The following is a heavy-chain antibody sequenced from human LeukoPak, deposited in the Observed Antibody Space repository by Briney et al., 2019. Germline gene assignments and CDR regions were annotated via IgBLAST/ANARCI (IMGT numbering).Heavy chain of an antibody. J-gene: IGHJ5*02. CDR1: GFTISSNY. D-gene: IGHD3-22*01. CDR2: IHGDGNT. V-gene: IGHV3-53*01. Sequence: PGGSLRLSCAASGFTISSNYMNWVRQAPGKGLEWVSVIHGDGNTYYTDSVKGRFTISRDNSKNTVLLQMNSLRAEDTAVYYCARASFYYDSRALDPWGQGALVTVSS. CDR3: ARASFYYDSRALDP.